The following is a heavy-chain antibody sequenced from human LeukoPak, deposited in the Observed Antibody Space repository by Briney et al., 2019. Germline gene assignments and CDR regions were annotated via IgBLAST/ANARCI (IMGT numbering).Heavy chain of an antibody. D-gene: IGHD4-11*01. Sequence: ASVKVSCKISGNSLTELAMHWVRLAPGKGLEWVGGFDPEDGETLYAPKFQGRVIMTEDTSAEIAYMELKRLRSEDTAVYYCARARDYPRKLDYWGQGTLVTVSS. CDR2: FDPEDGET. CDR1: GNSLTELA. J-gene: IGHJ4*02. CDR3: ARARDYPRKLDY. V-gene: IGHV1-24*01.